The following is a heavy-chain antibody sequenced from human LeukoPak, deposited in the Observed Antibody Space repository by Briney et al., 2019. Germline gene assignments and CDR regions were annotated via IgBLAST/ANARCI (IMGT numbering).Heavy chain of an antibody. CDR2: IRSKRNNYAT. CDR1: GFTFSGSV. Sequence: GGSLRLSCAASGFTFSGSVMHWVRQAAGKGLEWVVRIRSKRNNYATAYAASVKGRFTISRDDSKNIVYLYMDSLKTEDTALYYCSRLEDTSPIEVALDIWGQGTVVTVSS. CDR3: SRLEDTSPIEVALDI. D-gene: IGHD2-2*01. J-gene: IGHJ3*02. V-gene: IGHV3-73*01.